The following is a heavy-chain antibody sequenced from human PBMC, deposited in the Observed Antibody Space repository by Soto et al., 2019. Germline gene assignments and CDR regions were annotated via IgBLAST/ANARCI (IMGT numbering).Heavy chain of an antibody. CDR3: ARANYYDTSGSFDY. Sequence: SETLSLTCTVSGGSISSGAYYWSWIRQHPGKGLECIGYIYYSGSTDYNPSLESRITISVDTSKNQFSLKVSSVTAADTAMYYCARANYYDTSGSFDYWGQGTLVTVS. V-gene: IGHV4-31*03. CDR1: GGSISSGAYY. CDR2: IYYSGST. D-gene: IGHD3-22*01. J-gene: IGHJ4*02.